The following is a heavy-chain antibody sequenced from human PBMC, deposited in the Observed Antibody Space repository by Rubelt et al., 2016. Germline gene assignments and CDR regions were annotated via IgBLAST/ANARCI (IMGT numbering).Heavy chain of an antibody. CDR2: IIPILGTA. V-gene: IGHV1-69*11. Sequence: QVQLVQSGAEVKKPGSSVKVSCKASGGTFSSYAISWVRQAPGQGLEWMGRIIPILGTANYAQKFQGRVPITADESTSTAYMELSSLRSEDTAVYYCARDFLEWSDAFDIWGQGTMVTVSS. CDR1: GGTFSSYA. CDR3: ARDFLEWSDAFDI. D-gene: IGHD3-3*01. J-gene: IGHJ3*02.